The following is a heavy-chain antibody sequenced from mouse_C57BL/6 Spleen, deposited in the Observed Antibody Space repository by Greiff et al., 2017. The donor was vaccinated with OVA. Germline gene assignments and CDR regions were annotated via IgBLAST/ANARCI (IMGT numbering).Heavy chain of an antibody. V-gene: IGHV5-6*01. D-gene: IGHD3-3*01. CDR2: ISSGGSYT. CDR3: ARHRGENEDYFDY. Sequence: EVQLVESGGDLVKPGGSLKLSCAASGFTFSSYGMSWVRQTPDKRLEWVATISSGGSYTYYPDSVKGRFTISRDNAKNTLYLQMSSLKSEDTAMYYCARHRGENEDYFDYWGQGTTLTVSS. J-gene: IGHJ2*01. CDR1: GFTFSSYG.